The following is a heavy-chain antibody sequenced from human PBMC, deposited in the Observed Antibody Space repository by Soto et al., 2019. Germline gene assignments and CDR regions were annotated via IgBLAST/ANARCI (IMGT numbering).Heavy chain of an antibody. CDR3: ARESDH. V-gene: IGHV3-30*03. CDR2: ISYHGSNT. Sequence: GGSLRLSCASSGFTFSSYGMHWVRQAPGKGLEWVAVISYHGSNTYYADSVKGRFTISRDNSKNTLYLQMNSLRAEDAAVYYCARESDHWGQGTLVTVSS. J-gene: IGHJ4*02. CDR1: GFTFSSYG.